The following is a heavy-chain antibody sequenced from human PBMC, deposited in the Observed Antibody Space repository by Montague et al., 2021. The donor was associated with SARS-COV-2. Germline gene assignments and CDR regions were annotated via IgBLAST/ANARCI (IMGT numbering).Heavy chain of an antibody. Sequence: SETLSLTCVVHGGSFSDYYWSWIRQPPGKGLEWIGEINHSGSTNYNPSLTRRVPISLDTSKTQFSLKLSSVTAADTAVYYCARGAPTISMILVVVTGAGWYFDLWGRGTLVTVSS. CDR1: GGSFSDYY. CDR2: INHSGST. CDR3: ARGAPTISMILVVVTGAGWYFDL. D-gene: IGHD3-22*01. V-gene: IGHV4-34*01. J-gene: IGHJ2*01.